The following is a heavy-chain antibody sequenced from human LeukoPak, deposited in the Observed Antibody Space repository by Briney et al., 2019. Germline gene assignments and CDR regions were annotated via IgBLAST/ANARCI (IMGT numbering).Heavy chain of an antibody. D-gene: IGHD3-3*01. CDR3: ARSSTYDFWSGSFDY. CDR2: IYTSGST. J-gene: IGHJ4*02. Sequence: SETLSLTCTVSGGSISSYYWSWIRQPAGKRLEWIGRIYTSGSTNYNPSLKSRVTMSVDTSKNQFSLKLSSVTAADTAVYYCARSSTYDFWSGSFDYWGQGTLVTVSS. V-gene: IGHV4-4*07. CDR1: GGSISSYY.